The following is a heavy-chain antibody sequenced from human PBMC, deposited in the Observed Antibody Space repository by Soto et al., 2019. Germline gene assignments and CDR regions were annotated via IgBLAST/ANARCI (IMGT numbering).Heavy chain of an antibody. Sequence: SETLSLTCTVSGGSISSSSYYWGWIRQPPGKGLEWIGSIYYSGSTYYNPSLKSRVTISVDTSKNQFSLKLSSVTAADTAVYYCARPKIGYCSGGSCYGFDPWGQGTLVTVSS. D-gene: IGHD2-15*01. CDR3: ARPKIGYCSGGSCYGFDP. V-gene: IGHV4-39*01. CDR1: GGSISSSSYY. J-gene: IGHJ5*02. CDR2: IYYSGST.